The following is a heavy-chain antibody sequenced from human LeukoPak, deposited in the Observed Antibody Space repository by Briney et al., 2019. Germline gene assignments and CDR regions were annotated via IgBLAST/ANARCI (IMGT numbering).Heavy chain of an antibody. CDR3: TRLYAEAGGNAFDI. J-gene: IGHJ3*02. V-gene: IGHV5-51*01. D-gene: IGHD3-16*01. CDR2: IYPGSSDI. Sequence: GESLKISCKGSGYSFTSYWIGWVRQMPGKGLEWMGIIYPGSSDIRYSPSLQGQVTISADKSISTAYLQWRSLKASDTAMYYCTRLYAEAGGNAFDIWGQGTMVTVSS. CDR1: GYSFTSYW.